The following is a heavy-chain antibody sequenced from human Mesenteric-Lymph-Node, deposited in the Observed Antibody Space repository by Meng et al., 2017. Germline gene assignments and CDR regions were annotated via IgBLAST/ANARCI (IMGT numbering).Heavy chain of an antibody. CDR1: GFTFSDYY. V-gene: IGHV3-11*04. Sequence: GESLKISCAASGFTFSDYYMSWIRQAPGKGLEWVSYISSSGSTIYYADSVKGRFTISRDNAKNSLYLQMNSLRAEDTAVYYCARGSGAAGPHYYYYGMDVWGQGTTVTVSS. CDR3: ARGSGAAGPHYYYYGMDV. CDR2: ISSSGSTI. D-gene: IGHD6-13*01. J-gene: IGHJ6*02.